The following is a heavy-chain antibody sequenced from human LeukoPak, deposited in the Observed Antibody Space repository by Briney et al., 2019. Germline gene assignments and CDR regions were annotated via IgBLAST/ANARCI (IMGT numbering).Heavy chain of an antibody. V-gene: IGHV4-59*01. CDR1: GGPLSAYY. J-gene: IGHJ4*02. Sequence: SETLSLTCTVSGGPLSAYYWTWIRQPPRKGLEGIGYIYDPGNTNYNPSLKSRVTISVDTSKNQFSLKLTSVTAADTAVYYCASGETGSTLGGYWGQGTLVSVSS. D-gene: IGHD1-1*01. CDR3: ASGETGSTLGGY. CDR2: IYDPGNT.